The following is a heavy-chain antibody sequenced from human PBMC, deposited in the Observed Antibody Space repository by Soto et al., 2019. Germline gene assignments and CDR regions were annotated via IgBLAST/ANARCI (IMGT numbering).Heavy chain of an antibody. CDR3: ARDLSPEGYFDY. CDR1: GGSISSYY. CDR2: IYYSGST. Sequence: SETLSLTCTVSGGSISSYYWSWIRQPPGKGLEWIGYIYYSGSTYYNPSLKSRVTISVDTSKNQFSLKLSSVTAADTAVYYCARDLSPEGYFDYWGQGTLVTVSS. V-gene: IGHV4-59*12. J-gene: IGHJ4*02. D-gene: IGHD3-16*01.